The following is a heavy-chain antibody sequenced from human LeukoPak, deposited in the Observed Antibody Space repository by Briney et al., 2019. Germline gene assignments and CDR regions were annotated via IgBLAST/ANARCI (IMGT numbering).Heavy chain of an antibody. CDR3: ARDQIPWGGLRYYYNYMDV. CDR2: IKQDGSEK. V-gene: IGHV3-7*01. J-gene: IGHJ6*03. Sequence: PGGSLRLSCEASGFIFRSYGIHWVRQAPGKGLEWVANIKQDGSEKYYVDSVKGRFTISRDNAKNSLYLQMNSLRAEDTAVYYCARDQIPWGGLRYYYNYMDVWGKGTTVTVSS. D-gene: IGHD3-16*01. CDR1: GFIFRSYG.